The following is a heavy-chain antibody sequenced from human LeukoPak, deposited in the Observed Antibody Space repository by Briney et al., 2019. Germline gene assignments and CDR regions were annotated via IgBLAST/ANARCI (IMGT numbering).Heavy chain of an antibody. J-gene: IGHJ4*02. D-gene: IGHD2/OR15-2a*01. CDR2: IYYSGST. V-gene: IGHV4-59*08. Sequence: SETLSLTCTVSGGSISRFYWSWIRQPPGKGLEWIRYIYYSGSTNSNPSLKSRVTISLDTSKNQFSLKLSSVTAADTAVYYCAGHHPRNTVDFWGQGTLVTVSS. CDR1: GGSISRFY. CDR3: AGHHPRNTVDF.